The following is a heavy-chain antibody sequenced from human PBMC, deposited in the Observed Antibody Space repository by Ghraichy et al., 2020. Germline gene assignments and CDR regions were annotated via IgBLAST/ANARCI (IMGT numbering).Heavy chain of an antibody. J-gene: IGHJ4*02. CDR2: IGDSGDIR. CDR3: AKDKLHGYTYGQLDY. V-gene: IGHV3-23*01. Sequence: ETLSLTCAASGFTFNNYAMNWVRQAPGKGLEWVSVIGDSGDIRKYVDSVKGRFTISRDNSKNTVYLQMDSLRAEDTAVYFCAKDKLHGYTYGQLDYWGQGSLVTVSS. CDR1: GFTFNNYA. D-gene: IGHD5-18*01.